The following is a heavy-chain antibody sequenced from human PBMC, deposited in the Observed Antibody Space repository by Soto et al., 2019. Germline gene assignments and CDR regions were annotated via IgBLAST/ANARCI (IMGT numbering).Heavy chain of an antibody. CDR1: GYTFTSYG. J-gene: IGHJ4*02. CDR3: VRGRVLAADYYDSSVARDFDY. V-gene: IGHV1-18*01. CDR2: ISAHNGNT. Sequence: ASVKVSCKASGYTFTSYGITWVRQAPGQGLEWMGWISAHNGNTDYAQKLQGRVTINADESTSTAYMELSSLRSEDTAVYYCVRGRVLAADYYDSSVARDFDYWGQGTLVTVSS. D-gene: IGHD3-22*01.